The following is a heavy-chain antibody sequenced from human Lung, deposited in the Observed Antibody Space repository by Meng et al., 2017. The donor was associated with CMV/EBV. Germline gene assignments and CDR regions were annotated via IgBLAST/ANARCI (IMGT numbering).Heavy chain of an antibody. CDR1: GYTFTSYG. J-gene: IGHJ6*02. Sequence: ASXXVSXKASGYTFTSYGISWVRQAPGQGLEWMGWISAYNGNTNYAQKLQGRVTMTTDTSTSTAYMELRSLRSDDTAVYYCARIPTTYDFWSGYHDCYGMDVXGQGXTVTVSS. CDR2: ISAYNGNT. CDR3: ARIPTTYDFWSGYHDCYGMDV. D-gene: IGHD3-3*01. V-gene: IGHV1-18*01.